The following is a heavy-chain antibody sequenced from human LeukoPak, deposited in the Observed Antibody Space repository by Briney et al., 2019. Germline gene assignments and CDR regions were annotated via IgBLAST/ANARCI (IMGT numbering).Heavy chain of an antibody. CDR2: IYHSGST. J-gene: IGHJ5*02. D-gene: IGHD4-11*01. Sequence: SGTLSLTCAVSGGSISSSNWWSWVRQPPGKGLEWIGEIYHSGSTNYNPSLKSRVTISVDTSKNQFSLKLSSVTAADTAVYYCARDPYRGWFDPWGQGTLVTVSS. V-gene: IGHV4-4*02. CDR3: ARDPYRGWFDP. CDR1: GGSISSSNW.